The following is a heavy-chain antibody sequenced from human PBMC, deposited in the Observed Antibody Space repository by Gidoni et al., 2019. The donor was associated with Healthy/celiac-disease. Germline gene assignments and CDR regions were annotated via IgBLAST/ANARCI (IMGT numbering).Heavy chain of an antibody. Sequence: QVQLVQSGAEVKKPGSSVTVSCKASGVTFSIYAISWVRQAPGQGLEWMGRIIPILGIANYAQKFQGRVTITADKSTSTAYMELSSLRSEDTAVYYCASHLGYCSGGSCYSRDYYYGMDVWGQGTTVTVSS. CDR3: ASHLGYCSGGSCYSRDYYYGMDV. D-gene: IGHD2-15*01. V-gene: IGHV1-69*04. J-gene: IGHJ6*02. CDR1: GVTFSIYA. CDR2: IIPILGIA.